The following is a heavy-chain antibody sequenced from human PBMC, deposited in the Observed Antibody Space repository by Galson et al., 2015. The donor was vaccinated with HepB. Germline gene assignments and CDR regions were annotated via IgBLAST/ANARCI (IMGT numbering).Heavy chain of an antibody. D-gene: IGHD3-3*01. CDR2: INHSGST. V-gene: IGHV4-34*01. CDR1: GFIFSTYS. CDR3: ARAVYYDFWNGFGP. J-gene: IGHJ5*02. Sequence: LRLSCAASGFIFSTYSMNWVRQAPGKGLEWIGEINHSGSTNYNPSLKSRVTISVDTSKNRFSLKLSSVTAADAAVYYCARAVYYDFWNGFGPWGQGTLVTVSS.